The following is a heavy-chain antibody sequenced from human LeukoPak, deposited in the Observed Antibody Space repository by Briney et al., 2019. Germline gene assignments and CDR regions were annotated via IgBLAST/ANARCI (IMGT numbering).Heavy chain of an antibody. CDR1: GGSISSSSYY. CDR3: ARLYSSGYYGY. D-gene: IGHD3-22*01. CDR2: IYYSGST. J-gene: IGHJ4*02. Sequence: SETLSLTCTVSGGSISSSSYYWGWIRPPPGKGLEWIGSIYYSGSTYYNPSLKSRVTISVDTSKNQFSLKLSSVTAADTAVYYCARLYSSGYYGYWGQGTLVTVSS. V-gene: IGHV4-39*01.